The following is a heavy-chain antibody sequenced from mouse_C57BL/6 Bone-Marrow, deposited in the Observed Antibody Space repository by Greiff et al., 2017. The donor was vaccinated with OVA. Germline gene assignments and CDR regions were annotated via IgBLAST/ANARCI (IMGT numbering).Heavy chain of an antibody. V-gene: IGHV3-6*01. CDR3: ARVDYSKGAY. CDR2: ISYDGSN. Sequence: EVKLQQSGPGLVKPSQSLSLTCSVTGYSITSGYYWNWIRQFPGNKLEWMGYISYDGSNNYNPSLKNRISITRDTSKNQFFLKLNSVTTEDTATYYCARVDYSKGAYWGQGTLVTVSA. D-gene: IGHD2-5*01. J-gene: IGHJ3*01. CDR1: GYSITSGYY.